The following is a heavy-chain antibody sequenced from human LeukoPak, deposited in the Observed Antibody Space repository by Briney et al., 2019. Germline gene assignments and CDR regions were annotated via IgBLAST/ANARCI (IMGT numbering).Heavy chain of an antibody. Sequence: AETLSLTCGATGGSFSSHFWSRIRQSPATGLECIEEINESADTDYNPSLNSRAKISTDTSRGHFSLTVTSVSAADTAIYYCARVVGIAVIPGATEDNYFDTWGQGTPVTVSS. CDR1: GGSFSSHF. V-gene: IGHV4-34*01. CDR3: ARVVGIAVIPGATEDNYFDT. J-gene: IGHJ4*02. CDR2: INESADT. D-gene: IGHD2-2*01.